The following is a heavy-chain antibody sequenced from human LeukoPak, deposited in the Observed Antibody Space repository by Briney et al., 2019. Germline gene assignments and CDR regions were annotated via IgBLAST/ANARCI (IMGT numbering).Heavy chain of an antibody. CDR1: GFTFSSYA. D-gene: IGHD6-13*01. V-gene: IGHV3-64*01. Sequence: GGSLRLSCAASGFTFSSYAMHWVRQAPGKGLEYVSAISSNGGSTYYANSVKGRFTTSRDNSKNTLYLQMGSLRAEDMAVYYCARLQLVRAFDIWGQGTMVTVSS. CDR2: ISSNGGST. J-gene: IGHJ3*02. CDR3: ARLQLVRAFDI.